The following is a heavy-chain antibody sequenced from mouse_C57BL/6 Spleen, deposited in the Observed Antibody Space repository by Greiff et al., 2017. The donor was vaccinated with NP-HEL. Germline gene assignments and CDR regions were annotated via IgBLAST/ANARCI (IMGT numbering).Heavy chain of an antibody. CDR1: GFTFSDYY. CDR3: AREGITTVLDY. D-gene: IGHD1-1*01. J-gene: IGHJ2*01. V-gene: IGHV5-16*01. Sequence: EVHLVESEGGLVQPGSSMKLSCTASGFTFSDYYMAWVRQVPEKGLEWVANINYDGSSTYYLDYLKSRFIISRDNAKNILYLQMSSLKSEDTATYYCAREGITTVLDYWGQGTTLTVSS. CDR2: INYDGSST.